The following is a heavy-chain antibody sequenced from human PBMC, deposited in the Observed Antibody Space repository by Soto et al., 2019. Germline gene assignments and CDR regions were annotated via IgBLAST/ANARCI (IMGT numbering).Heavy chain of an antibody. CDR3: AXXXQLWLRRINNGYSG. J-gene: IGHJ4*02. CDR2: IIPMFGTA. V-gene: IGHV1-69*05. Sequence: QVQLVQSGAEVKKPESSVKVSCKAPGGTFSTYAISWVRQAPGQGLEWMGGIIPMFGTANYAQRFQDRVXXXXXXSTXTXXXXXXXXXXXDTAVXXXAXXXQLWLRRINNGYSGWGQGTLVTVSS. CDR1: GGTFSTYA. D-gene: IGHD5-12*01.